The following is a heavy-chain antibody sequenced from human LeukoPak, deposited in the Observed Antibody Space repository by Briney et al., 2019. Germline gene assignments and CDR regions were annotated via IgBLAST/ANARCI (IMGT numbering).Heavy chain of an antibody. J-gene: IGHJ5*02. D-gene: IGHD6-13*01. CDR3: ARRHPISSSWYSRGNWFDP. Sequence: PSETLSLTCAVYGGSFSGYYWSWIRQPPGKGLEWSGEINHSGSTNYNPSLKSRVTISVDTSKNQFSLKLSSVTAADTAVYYCARRHPISSSWYSRGNWFDPWGQGTLVTVSS. V-gene: IGHV4-34*01. CDR1: GGSFSGYY. CDR2: INHSGST.